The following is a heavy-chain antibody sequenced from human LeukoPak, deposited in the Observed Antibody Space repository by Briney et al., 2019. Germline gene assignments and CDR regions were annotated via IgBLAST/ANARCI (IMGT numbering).Heavy chain of an antibody. CDR3: ARDGDILTGYYRNWFDP. CDR2: NSAYNGNT. J-gene: IGHJ5*02. Sequence: ASVKVSCKASGYTFTSYGISWVRQAPGQGLEWMGWNSAYNGNTNYAQKLQGRVTMTTDTSTSTAYMELRSLRSEDTTVYYCARDGDILTGYYRNWFDPWGQGTLVTVSS. D-gene: IGHD3-9*01. CDR1: GYTFTSYG. V-gene: IGHV1-18*01.